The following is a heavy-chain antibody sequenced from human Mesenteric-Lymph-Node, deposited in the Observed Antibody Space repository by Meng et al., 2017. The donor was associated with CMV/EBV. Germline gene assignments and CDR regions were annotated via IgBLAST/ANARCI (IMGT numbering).Heavy chain of an antibody. V-gene: IGHV4-59*01. J-gene: IGHJ4*02. CDR3: ARGMTVATVTTFRQTYYFDY. CDR1: GGSIGSYY. CDR2: IYYSGST. D-gene: IGHD4-17*01. Sequence: SETLSLTCTVSGGSIGSYYWSWIRQPPGKGLEWIGYIYYSGSTSYNPSLKSRVTMSVDTSKNQFSLKLSSVTAADTAVYYCARGMTVATVTTFRQTYYFDYWGQGTLVTVSS.